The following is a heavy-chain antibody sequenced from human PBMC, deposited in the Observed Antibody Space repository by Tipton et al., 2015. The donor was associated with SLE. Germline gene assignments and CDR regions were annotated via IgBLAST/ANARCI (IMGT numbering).Heavy chain of an antibody. J-gene: IGHJ4*02. Sequence: TLSLTCTVSGASTNTKYWTWIRQSPGKGLEWIGYANRNEGTKIKSSLERRVTISLDTSRSQFSLELSSVTAADTAVYYCARQRSPREYSYGSLDSWGQGTLVTVSS. V-gene: IGHV4-59*08. CDR2: ANRNEGT. CDR3: ARQRSPREYSYGSLDS. D-gene: IGHD5-18*01. CDR1: GASTNTKY.